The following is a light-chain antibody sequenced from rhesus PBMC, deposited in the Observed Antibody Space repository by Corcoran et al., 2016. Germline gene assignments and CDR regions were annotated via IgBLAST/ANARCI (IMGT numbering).Light chain of an antibody. Sequence: DIQMTQSPSSLSASVGDTVTITCRASQGLSSYLNWFQQKPGKAPKLPIYAASSFESGVPSRLSGSGSWTEFTLTISSLQPEDFAAYYCLQHNSYPWTFGQGTKVEIK. J-gene: IGKJ1*01. CDR2: AAS. CDR1: QGLSSY. CDR3: LQHNSYPWT. V-gene: IGKV1-28*01.